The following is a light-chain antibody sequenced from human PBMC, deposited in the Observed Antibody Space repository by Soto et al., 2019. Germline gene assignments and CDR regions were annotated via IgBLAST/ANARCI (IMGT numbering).Light chain of an antibody. V-gene: IGKV1-5*01. CDR2: DAS. J-gene: IGKJ2*01. CDR1: QSISSW. Sequence: DIQMTQSPSTLSASVGDRVTITCRASQSISSWLAWYQQKPGKAPKFLIYDASSLDSGVPSRFSGSGSGTEFTLTISSLQPDDFATYYCQQYNSYSYTFGQGTKLEIK. CDR3: QQYNSYSYT.